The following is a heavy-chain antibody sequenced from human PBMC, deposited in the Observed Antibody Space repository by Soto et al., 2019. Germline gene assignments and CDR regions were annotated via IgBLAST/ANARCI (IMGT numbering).Heavy chain of an antibody. Sequence: QVQLVESGGGVVQPGRSLRLSCAASGFTFSNYGMHWVRQAPGKGLEWVAVIWNDGDKKFYEDSVNGRFTISRDNSENTLFLQMNSLTADDSAVYYCVRGGKTPGAFDIWGQGTMVTVSS. CDR3: VRGGKTPGAFDI. CDR2: IWNDGDKK. D-gene: IGHD3-16*01. J-gene: IGHJ3*02. CDR1: GFTFSNYG. V-gene: IGHV3-33*01.